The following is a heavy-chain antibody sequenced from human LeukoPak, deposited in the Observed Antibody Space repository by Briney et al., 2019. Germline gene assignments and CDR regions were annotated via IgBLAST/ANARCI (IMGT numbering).Heavy chain of an antibody. D-gene: IGHD3-3*01. CDR3: ARDPTRRLRVTIFGVVISYFDY. J-gene: IGHJ4*02. CDR2: ISTSGSTI. CDR1: GFTFSDYY. V-gene: IGHV3-11*04. Sequence: GGSLRLSCAASGFTFSDYYMTWIRQAPGKGLEWVSYISTSGSTIYYADSVKGRFTISRDNAKNSLYLQMNSLRAEDTAVYYCARDPTRRLRVTIFGVVISYFDYWGQGTLVTVSS.